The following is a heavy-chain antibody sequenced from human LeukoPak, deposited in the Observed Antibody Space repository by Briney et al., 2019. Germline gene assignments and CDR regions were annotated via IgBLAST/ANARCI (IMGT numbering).Heavy chain of an antibody. CDR1: GFTFDDDG. CDR2: LNLNSGST. V-gene: IGHV3-20*04. Sequence: GGSLRLSCAGSGFTFDDDGMGSVRHVSGKGVEWVSGLNLNSGSTVYPDSVKGRFTISSENAKNSLYPQMNSLRAGDTALYYCARNMYNISSAAFDMWGQGTMVTVSS. J-gene: IGHJ3*02. D-gene: IGHD6-6*01. CDR3: ARNMYNISSAAFDM.